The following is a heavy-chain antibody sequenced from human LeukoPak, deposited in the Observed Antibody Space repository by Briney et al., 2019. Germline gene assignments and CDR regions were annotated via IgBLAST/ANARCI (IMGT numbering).Heavy chain of an antibody. CDR3: ARVAPNTVTTDY. D-gene: IGHD4-17*01. V-gene: IGHV4-59*01. Sequence: SETLSLTCTVSGGSLSSYYRSWIRQPPGKGLEWIGYIYYSGSTSYSPSLKSRVAISVDTSKNQFSLKLSSVTAADTAVYYCARVAPNTVTTDYWGQGTLVTVSS. J-gene: IGHJ4*02. CDR1: GGSLSSYY. CDR2: IYYSGST.